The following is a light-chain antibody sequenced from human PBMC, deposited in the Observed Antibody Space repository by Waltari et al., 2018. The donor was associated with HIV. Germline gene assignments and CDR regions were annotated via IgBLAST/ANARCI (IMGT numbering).Light chain of an antibody. V-gene: IGKV1-39*01. CDR2: SAT. CDR1: QDIMTD. J-gene: IGKJ2*01. Sequence: QMTQSPSPLPASVGDRVTITCRASQDIMTDLNWYQQKPGRAPNLLIYSATSLQSGVPSRFSGSGSGTEFTLTISSVQPEDFATYYCQQSYSTPRTFGQGTKLEIK. CDR3: QQSYSTPRT.